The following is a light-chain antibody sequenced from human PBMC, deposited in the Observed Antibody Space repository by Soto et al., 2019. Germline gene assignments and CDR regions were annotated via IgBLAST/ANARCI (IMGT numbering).Light chain of an antibody. J-gene: IGLJ2*01. CDR3: RSYTSSSTLVV. CDR1: SSDVGGYNY. CDR2: EVS. V-gene: IGLV2-14*01. Sequence: QSALTQPASVSGSTGQSITISCTGTSSDVGGYNYVSWYQQHPGKAPKLMIFEVSNRPSGVSYRFSGSKSCNTASLTISGLQAEDEADYYCRSYTSSSTLVVFGGGTKVTVL.